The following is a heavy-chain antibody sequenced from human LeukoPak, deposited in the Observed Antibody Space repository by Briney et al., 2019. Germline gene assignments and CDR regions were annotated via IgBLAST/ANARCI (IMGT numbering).Heavy chain of an antibody. D-gene: IGHD5-18*01. CDR2: IIPILGIA. J-gene: IGHJ4*02. V-gene: IGHV1-69*04. CDR3: AEDGYSYGYYLDY. CDR1: GGTFSSYA. Sequence: ASVKVSCKASGGTFSSYAISWVRQAPGQGLEWMGRIIPILGIANYAQKFQGRVTITADKSTSTAYMELSSLRSEDTAVYYCAEDGYSYGYYLDYWGQGTLVTVSS.